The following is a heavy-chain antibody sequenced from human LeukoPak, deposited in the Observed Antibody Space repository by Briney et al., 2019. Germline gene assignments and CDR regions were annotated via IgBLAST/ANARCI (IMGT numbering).Heavy chain of an antibody. CDR3: ASSPRHYDSSGYFRDI. CDR2: IYYSGST. CDR1: GGSVSSGSYY. D-gene: IGHD3-22*01. V-gene: IGHV4-61*01. Sequence: PSETLSLTCNVSGGSVSSGSYYWSWIRQPPGKGLEWIGCIYYSGSTNYNPSLKSRVTISVDTSKNQFSLKLSSVTAADTAVYYCASSPRHYDSSGYFRDIWGQGTMVTVSS. J-gene: IGHJ3*02.